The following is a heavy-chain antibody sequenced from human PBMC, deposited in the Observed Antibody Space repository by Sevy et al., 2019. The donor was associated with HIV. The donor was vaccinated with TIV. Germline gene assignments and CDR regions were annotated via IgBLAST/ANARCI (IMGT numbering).Heavy chain of an antibody. CDR3: ASGHEEDFDYYDSIGDHAADAFDL. D-gene: IGHD3-22*01. V-gene: IGHV1-2*02. CDR1: GYSFSGYY. Sequence: ASVKVSCRASGYSFSGYYMYWVRQAPGQGLEWMGLINPNSAVTNYAQRFQGRVTMTRDTSISTAYMDLTSLRADDTAEYYCASGHEEDFDYYDSIGDHAADAFDLWGQGTLVTVSS. CDR2: INPNSAVT. J-gene: IGHJ3*01.